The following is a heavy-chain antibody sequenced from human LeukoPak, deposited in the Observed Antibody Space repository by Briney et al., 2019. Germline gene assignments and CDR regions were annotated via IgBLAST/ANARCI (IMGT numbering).Heavy chain of an antibody. CDR1: GGFISSYY. CDR2: LYTSGST. V-gene: IGHV4-4*07. CDR3: ARGGSSGYYYG. Sequence: SETLSLTCTVSGGFISSYYWSWIRQPAGKGLEWIGRLYTSGSTNYNPSLKSRVTMSVDTSKNQFSLKLTSMTAADTAVSYCARGGSSGYYYGRGQGTLVTVSS. J-gene: IGHJ4*02. D-gene: IGHD3-22*01.